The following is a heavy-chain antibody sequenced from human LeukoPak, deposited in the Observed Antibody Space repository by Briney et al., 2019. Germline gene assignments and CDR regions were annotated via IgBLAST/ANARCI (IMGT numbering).Heavy chain of an antibody. Sequence: PGRSLRLSCAASGFTFSSYGMHWVRQAPGKGLEWVAVIWYDGSNKYYADSVKGRFTISRDNSKHTLYLQMNSLSAEDTAVYYCAKGSEEGIAAAGDFDYWGPGTLVTVSS. CDR3: AKGSEEGIAAAGDFDY. CDR2: IWYDGSNK. J-gene: IGHJ4*02. V-gene: IGHV3-33*06. CDR1: GFTFSSYG. D-gene: IGHD6-13*01.